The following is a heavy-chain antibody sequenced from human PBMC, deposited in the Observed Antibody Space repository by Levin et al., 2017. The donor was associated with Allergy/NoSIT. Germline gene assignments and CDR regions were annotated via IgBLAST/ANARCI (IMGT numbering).Heavy chain of an antibody. CDR1: GFTFSSYG. V-gene: IGHV3-30*18. Sequence: GEPLKISCAASGFTFSSYGMHWVRQAPGKGLEWVAVMSYDGSNKYYADSVKGRFTISRDNSKNTLYVQMNSLRAEDTAVYYCAKEGHYSSGWYPYFDYWGQGTLVTVSS. CDR3: AKEGHYSSGWYPYFDY. CDR2: MSYDGSNK. D-gene: IGHD6-19*01. J-gene: IGHJ4*02.